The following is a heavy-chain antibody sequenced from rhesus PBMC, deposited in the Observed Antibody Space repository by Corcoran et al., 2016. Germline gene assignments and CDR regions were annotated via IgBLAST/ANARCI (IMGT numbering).Heavy chain of an antibody. CDR1: GGSISSYNW. V-gene: IGHV4S18*01. D-gene: IGHD5-36*01. CDR3: ARESYGFDY. Sequence: QVQLQESGPGLVKPSETLSLTCAVSGGSISSYNWWNWIRQPPGKGLEWIGGIYSSTQTHNSTPSLKNRVTISRDTSENQFSLKLGSVTAADTAAYYCARESYGFDYWGQGVLVTVSS. J-gene: IGHJ4*01. CDR2: IYSSTQTH.